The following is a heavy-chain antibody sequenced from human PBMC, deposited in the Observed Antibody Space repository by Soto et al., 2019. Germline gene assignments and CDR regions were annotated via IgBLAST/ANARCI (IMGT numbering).Heavy chain of an antibody. CDR3: ARDEGGYDILTGYYKAHHFDY. CDR1: GYTFTHFY. CDR2: ISTHNLNT. V-gene: IGHV1-18*01. D-gene: IGHD3-9*01. Sequence: QVQLEQSGAEVKKPGDSVKVSCKASGYTFTHFYITWVRQAPGQGLEWMGAISTHNLNTNYAQKFRGRVTLTTEKSTNTAYLDLRSLTSDDTAVYYCARDEGGYDILTGYYKAHHFDYWGQGVPVTVSS. J-gene: IGHJ4*02.